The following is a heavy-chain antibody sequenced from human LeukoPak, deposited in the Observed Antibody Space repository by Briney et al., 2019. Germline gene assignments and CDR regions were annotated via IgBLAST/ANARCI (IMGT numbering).Heavy chain of an antibody. V-gene: IGHV4-59*12. CDR3: ARDHYYYGSGSYQEDAFDI. J-gene: IGHJ3*02. CDR1: GGSISSYY. Sequence: PSETLSLTCTVSGGSISSYYWSWIRQPPGKGLEWIGYIYYSGSTNYNPSLKSRVTISVDTSKNQFSLKLSSVTAADTAVYYCARDHYYYGSGSYQEDAFDIWGQGTMVTVSS. D-gene: IGHD3-10*01. CDR2: IYYSGST.